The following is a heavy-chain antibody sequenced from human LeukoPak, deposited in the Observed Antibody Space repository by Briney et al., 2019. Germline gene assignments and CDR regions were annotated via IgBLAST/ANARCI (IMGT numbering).Heavy chain of an antibody. V-gene: IGHV1-69*06. D-gene: IGHD3-3*01. J-gene: IGHJ5*02. CDR3: AGGYYDFWSGYYPSLHNWFDP. CDR1: GGTFSSYA. Sequence: ASVKVSCKASGGTFSSYAISWVRQAPGQGHEWMGGIIPIFGTANYAQKFQGRVTITADKSTSTAYMELSSLRSEDTAVYYCAGGYYDFWSGYYPSLHNWFDPWGQGTLVTVSS. CDR2: IIPIFGTA.